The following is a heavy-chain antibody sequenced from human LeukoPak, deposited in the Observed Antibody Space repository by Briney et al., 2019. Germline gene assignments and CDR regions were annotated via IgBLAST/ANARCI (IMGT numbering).Heavy chain of an antibody. V-gene: IGHV3-9*01. J-gene: IGHJ4*02. CDR1: GFTFDDYA. CDR3: AKGLYGDPNYYFDY. D-gene: IGHD4-17*01. Sequence: GGSLRLSCAASGFTFDDYAMHWVRQAPGKGLEWVSGISWNSGSIGYADSVKGRFTISRDNAKNSLYLQMNSLRAEDTALYYFAKGLYGDPNYYFDYWGQGTLVTVSS. CDR2: ISWNSGSI.